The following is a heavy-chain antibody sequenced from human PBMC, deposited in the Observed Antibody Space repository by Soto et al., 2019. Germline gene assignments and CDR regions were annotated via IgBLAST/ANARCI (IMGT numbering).Heavy chain of an antibody. CDR1: GGSISSSSYY. CDR3: ERDQAPDTGYDY. J-gene: IGHJ4*02. Sequence: PSETLSLTCTVSGGSISSSSYYWGWIRQPPGKGLECVGSIYYSGSTYYNPSLKSRVTISVDTSKNQFSLKLSSVTAADTAVYYCERDQAPDTGYDYWGQGTLVIVSS. D-gene: IGHD5-18*01. CDR2: IYYSGST. V-gene: IGHV4-39*07.